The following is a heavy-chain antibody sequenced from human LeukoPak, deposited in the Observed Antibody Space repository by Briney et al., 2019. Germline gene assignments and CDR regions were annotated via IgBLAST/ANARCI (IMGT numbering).Heavy chain of an antibody. J-gene: IGHJ4*02. CDR2: ISSSSSYI. CDR1: GFTFSSCS. Sequence: GGSLRLSCAASGFTFSSCSMNWVRQAPGKGLEWVSSISSSSSYIYYADSVKGRFTISRDNAKNSLYLQMNSLRAEDTAVYYCAKDRHYYDSSGQFDYWGQGTLVTVSS. CDR3: AKDRHYYDSSGQFDY. V-gene: IGHV3-21*04. D-gene: IGHD3-22*01.